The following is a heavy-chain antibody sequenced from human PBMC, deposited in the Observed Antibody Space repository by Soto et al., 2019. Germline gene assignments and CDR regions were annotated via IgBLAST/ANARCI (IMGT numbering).Heavy chain of an antibody. D-gene: IGHD5-12*01. V-gene: IGHV3-13*01. CDR2: IGTAGDT. CDR3: ARWPKEMATIMDPSLYGMDV. CDR1: GFTFSSYD. Sequence: GGSLRLSCAASGFTFSSYDMHWVRQATGKGLEWVSAIGTAGDTYYPGSVKGRFTISRENAKNSLYLQMNSLRAEDTAVYYCARWPKEMATIMDPSLYGMDVWGQGTTVTVSS. J-gene: IGHJ6*02.